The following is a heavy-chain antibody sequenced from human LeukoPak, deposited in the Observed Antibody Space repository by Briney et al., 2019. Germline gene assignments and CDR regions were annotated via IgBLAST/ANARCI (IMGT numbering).Heavy chain of an antibody. V-gene: IGHV3-23*01. CDR2: ISGSGGST. CDR1: GFTFSRYA. J-gene: IGHJ4*02. D-gene: IGHD2-15*01. CDR3: AKSRLCSGGSCSHFDY. Sequence: GGSLRLSCAASGFTFSRYAMTWVRQAPGKGLEWVSAISGSGGSTYYAASVKGRFTISRDNSNNTLYLQMNSLRAEDTAVYYCAKSRLCSGGSCSHFDYWGQGTLVTVSS.